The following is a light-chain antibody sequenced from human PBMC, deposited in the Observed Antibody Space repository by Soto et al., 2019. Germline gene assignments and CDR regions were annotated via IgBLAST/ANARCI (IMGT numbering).Light chain of an antibody. CDR3: QQYNNWPRT. Sequence: EIVMTQSPATLSVSPGERATLSCRASQGVSSKLAWYQQKPGQAPRVLIYGTSTRATGIPARFSGSGSGTDFTLTISSLQFEDFAVYYCQQYNNWPRTFGQGTKVDIK. CDR1: QGVSSK. J-gene: IGKJ1*01. V-gene: IGKV3-15*01. CDR2: GTS.